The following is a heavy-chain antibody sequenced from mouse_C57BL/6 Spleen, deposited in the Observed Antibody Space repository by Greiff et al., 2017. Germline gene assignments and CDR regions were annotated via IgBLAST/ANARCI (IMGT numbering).Heavy chain of an antibody. V-gene: IGHV1-81*01. D-gene: IGHD2-3*01. CDR3: AREAIYDGYYYYAMDY. Sequence: QVQLKESGAELARPGASVKLSCKASGYTFTSYGISWVKQRTGQGLEWIGEIYPRSGNTYYNEKFKGKATLTADKSSSTAYMELRSLTSEDSAVYFCAREAIYDGYYYYAMDYWGQGTSVTVSS. J-gene: IGHJ4*01. CDR2: IYPRSGNT. CDR1: GYTFTSYG.